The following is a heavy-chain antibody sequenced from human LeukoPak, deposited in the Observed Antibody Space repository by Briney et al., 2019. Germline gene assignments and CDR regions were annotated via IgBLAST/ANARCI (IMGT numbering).Heavy chain of an antibody. CDR2: IFSRSESI. J-gene: IGHJ4*02. CDR1: GFTFGAYT. CDR3: ARDFFHSSVSRPFDY. Sequence: GGSLRLSCAASGFTFGAYTINWVRQAPGKGLEWVSCIFSRSESILYADSVRGRFTISRDNAKNSLYLQMDSLRVEDTAIYHCARDFFHSSVSRPFDYWGQGTLVTVSS. V-gene: IGHV3-21*01. D-gene: IGHD3-22*01.